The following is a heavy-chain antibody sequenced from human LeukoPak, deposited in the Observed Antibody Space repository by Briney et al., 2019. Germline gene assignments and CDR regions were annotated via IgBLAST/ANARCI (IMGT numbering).Heavy chain of an antibody. CDR3: ARENYYDSSGYDAL. CDR2: INHSGST. CDR1: GGSFSGYY. J-gene: IGHJ4*02. D-gene: IGHD3-22*01. V-gene: IGHV4-34*01. Sequence: SETLSLTCAVYGGSFSGYYWSWIRQPPGKGLEWIGEINHSGSTNNNPSLKSRVTISVDTSKNQFSLKLRSVTAADTAVYYCARENYYDSSGYDALWGQGTLVTVSS.